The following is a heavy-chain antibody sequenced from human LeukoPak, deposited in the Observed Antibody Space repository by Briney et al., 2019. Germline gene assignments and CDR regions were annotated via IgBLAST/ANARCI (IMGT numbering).Heavy chain of an antibody. D-gene: IGHD3-9*01. CDR3: ARGRYSAGDNWFDP. CDR1: GGSITSSY. V-gene: IGHV4-59*01. J-gene: IGHJ5*02. Sequence: PAETLSLTCAVSGGSITSSYWSWIRQSPGKGLEWIGYIHYTGSTNYNPSLKSRVTMLIDTSKNQFSLKLSSVTAADTAVYYCARGRYSAGDNWFDPWGQGTLVTVSS. CDR2: IHYTGST.